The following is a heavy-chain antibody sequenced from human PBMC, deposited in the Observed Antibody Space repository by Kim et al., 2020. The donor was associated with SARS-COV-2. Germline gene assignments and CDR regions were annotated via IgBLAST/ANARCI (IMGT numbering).Heavy chain of an antibody. D-gene: IGHD6-19*01. Sequence: YYAESVKGRFTITRDNCKNSLYLQMNSLGAEDTAVYYCAKSRSGWYLLDYWGQGMLVTVSS. J-gene: IGHJ4*02. CDR3: AKSRSGWYLLDY. V-gene: IGHV3-23*01.